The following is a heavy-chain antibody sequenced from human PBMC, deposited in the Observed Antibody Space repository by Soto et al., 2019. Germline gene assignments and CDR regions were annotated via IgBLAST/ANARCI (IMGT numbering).Heavy chain of an antibody. Sequence: GESLKISCKGSGYSFTSYWISWVRQMPGKGLEWMGRIDPSDSYTNYSPSFQGHVTISADKSISTAYLQWCSLKASDTAMYYCARHLGEGWLTASYYYGMDVWGQGTTVTASS. CDR3: ARHLGEGWLTASYYYGMDV. CDR2: IDPSDSYT. V-gene: IGHV5-10-1*01. CDR1: GYSFTSYW. D-gene: IGHD5-12*01. J-gene: IGHJ6*02.